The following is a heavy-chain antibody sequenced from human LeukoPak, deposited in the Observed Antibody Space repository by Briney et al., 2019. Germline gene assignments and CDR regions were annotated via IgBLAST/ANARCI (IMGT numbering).Heavy chain of an antibody. CDR1: GFTFSSYE. J-gene: IGHJ4*02. V-gene: IGHV3-48*03. CDR2: ISSSGSTI. D-gene: IGHD4-17*01. CDR3: ARASDYGDYVARFDY. Sequence: GGSLRLSCAASGFTFSSYEMNWVRQAPGKGLEWVSYISSSGSTIYYADSVKGRFTISRDNAKNSLYLQMNSLRAEDAAVYYCARASDYGDYVARFDYWGQGTLVTVSS.